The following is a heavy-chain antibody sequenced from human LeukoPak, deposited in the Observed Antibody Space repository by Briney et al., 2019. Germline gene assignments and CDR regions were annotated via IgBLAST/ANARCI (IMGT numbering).Heavy chain of an antibody. Sequence: GGSLRLSCTASGFSLSKVWMSWVRQAPGQGLEWVGHIKTKTDGGTTEYVAPVRGRFTISRDDSGDTLYLQMNSLKIEDTAVYYCTTVDYGDLTPAASSDYWGQGTLATVSS. CDR3: TTVDYGDLTPAASSDY. J-gene: IGHJ4*02. V-gene: IGHV3-15*01. CDR2: IKTKTDGGTT. D-gene: IGHD4-17*01. CDR1: GFSLSKVW.